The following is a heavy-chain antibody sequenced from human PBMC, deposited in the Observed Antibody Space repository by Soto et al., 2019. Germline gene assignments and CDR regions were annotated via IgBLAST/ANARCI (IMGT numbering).Heavy chain of an antibody. V-gene: IGHV1-69*02. CDR1: GGTFSSYT. Sequence: QVQLVQSGAEVKKPGSSVKVSCKASGGTFSSYTISWVRQAPGQGLEWMGRIIPILGIANYAQKFQGRVTITADKTTRPGYMETRRLRSEDTALYYCASGSPHYRDYGGYWGQGTLVTVSS. CDR2: IIPILGIA. CDR3: ASGSPHYRDYGGY. J-gene: IGHJ4*02. D-gene: IGHD4-17*01.